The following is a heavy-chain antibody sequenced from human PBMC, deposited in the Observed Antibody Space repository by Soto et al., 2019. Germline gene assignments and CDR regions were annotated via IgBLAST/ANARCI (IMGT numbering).Heavy chain of an antibody. Sequence: SVKVSCKASGGTFSSYTISWVRQAPGQGLEWMGRIIPILGIANYAQKFQGRVTITADKSTSTAYMELSSLRSEDTAVYYCARDGYSSGWYGDIFDYWGQGTLVTVSS. J-gene: IGHJ4*02. CDR2: IIPILGIA. V-gene: IGHV1-69*04. CDR3: ARDGYSSGWYGDIFDY. CDR1: GGTFSSYT. D-gene: IGHD6-19*01.